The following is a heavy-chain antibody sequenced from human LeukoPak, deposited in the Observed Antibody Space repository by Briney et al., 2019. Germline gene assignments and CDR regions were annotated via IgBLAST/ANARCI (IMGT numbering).Heavy chain of an antibody. V-gene: IGHV3-48*03. Sequence: GGSLRLSCAASGFTFSSYEMNWVRQAPGKGLEGVSYISSSGSSIYYADSMKGRFTISRDNAENSLYLQMNSLRAEDTAVYYCASVGYNYGFGFGYWGQGTPVTVSS. CDR1: GFTFSSYE. CDR2: ISSSGSSI. CDR3: ASVGYNYGFGFGY. J-gene: IGHJ4*02. D-gene: IGHD5-18*01.